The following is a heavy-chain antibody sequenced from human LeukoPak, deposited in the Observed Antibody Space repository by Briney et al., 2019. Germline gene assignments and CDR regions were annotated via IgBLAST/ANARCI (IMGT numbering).Heavy chain of an antibody. Sequence: PSETLSLTCTVSGGSISSGRYSWVWIRQSPGKGLEWIGNIHYSGSSVYNPSLKSRVTISIDTSRKQFFLKLNSVTAADTAVYFCALAPNSNWFDFWGPGTLVTVSS. J-gene: IGHJ5*01. D-gene: IGHD2-8*01. CDR3: ALAPNSNWFDF. CDR1: GGSISSGRYS. V-gene: IGHV4-61*05. CDR2: IHYSGSS.